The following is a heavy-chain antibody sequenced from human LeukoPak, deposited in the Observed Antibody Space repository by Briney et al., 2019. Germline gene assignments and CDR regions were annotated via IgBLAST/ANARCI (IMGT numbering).Heavy chain of an antibody. CDR1: GGSISSGGYS. CDR2: IYHSGST. J-gene: IGHJ6*02. CDR3: ARVAANRAILSSNVNHRTYYYGMDV. D-gene: IGHD2-2*01. V-gene: IGHV4-30-2*01. Sequence: PSETLSLTCAVSGGSISSGGYSWSWIRQPPGKGLEWIGYIYHSGSTYYNPSLKSRVTISVDRSKNQFSLKLSSVTAADTAVYYCARVAANRAILSSNVNHRTYYYGMDVWGQGTTVTVSS.